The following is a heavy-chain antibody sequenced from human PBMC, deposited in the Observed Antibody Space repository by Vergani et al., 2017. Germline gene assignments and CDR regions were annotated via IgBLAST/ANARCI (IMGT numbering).Heavy chain of an antibody. CDR1: GGSISSGDYY. D-gene: IGHD6-13*01. Sequence: QVQLQESGPGLVKPSQTLSLTCTVSGGSISSGDYYWSWIRQPPGKGLEWIGYIYYSGSTYYNPSFKNRVTMSVDTSKNQFSLKLNSVTAADTAEYYCARGSRAEGGSGPDKWGQGTLVTVSS. CDR3: ARGSRAEGGSGPDK. CDR2: IYYSGST. V-gene: IGHV4-30-4*08. J-gene: IGHJ4*02.